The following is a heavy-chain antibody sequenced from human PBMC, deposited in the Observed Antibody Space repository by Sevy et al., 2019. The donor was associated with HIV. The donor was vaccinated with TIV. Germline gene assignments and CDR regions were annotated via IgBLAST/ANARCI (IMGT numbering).Heavy chain of an antibody. CDR3: ARDLGSSYYAYIWGSYRPDAFDI. D-gene: IGHD3-16*02. Sequence: GGSLRLSCVASGFTFSSYSMNWVRQAPGKGLEWVSYISSSSSTIYYADSVKGRFTISRENAKNSLYLQMNSLRAEDTAVYYCARDLGSSYYAYIWGSYRPDAFDIWGQGTMVTVSS. CDR2: ISSSSSTI. CDR1: GFTFSSYS. V-gene: IGHV3-48*01. J-gene: IGHJ3*02.